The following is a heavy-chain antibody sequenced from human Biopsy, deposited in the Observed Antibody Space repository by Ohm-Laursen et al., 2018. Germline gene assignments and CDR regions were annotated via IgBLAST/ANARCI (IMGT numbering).Heavy chain of an antibody. CDR3: ARWYGDLFYYYNGMDV. CDR1: GFTFNVYS. V-gene: IGHV3-21*01. D-gene: IGHD3-10*01. CDR2: ITSRTSST. J-gene: IGHJ6*02. Sequence: GSLRLSCSASGFTFNVYSIVWVRQAPGKGLAWVSSITSRTSSTYYADSVKGRVTISRDNANNSVSLQMNNLRVDDTAVYYCARWYGDLFYYYNGMDVWGQGTTVTVSS.